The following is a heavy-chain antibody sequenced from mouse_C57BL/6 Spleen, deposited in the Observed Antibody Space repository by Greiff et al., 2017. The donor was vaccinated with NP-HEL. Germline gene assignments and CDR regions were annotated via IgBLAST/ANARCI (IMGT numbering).Heavy chain of an antibody. CDR3: ARRDYYGSSYYFDY. CDR2: IHPNSGST. D-gene: IGHD1-1*01. V-gene: IGHV1-64*01. Sequence: QVQLQQPGAELVKPGASVKLSCKASGYTFTSYWMHWVKQRPGQGLEWIGMIHPNSGSTTYTEKFKSKATLTVDKSSSTSYMQLSSLTSEDSAVYYCARRDYYGSSYYFDYWGQGTTLTVSS. CDR1: GYTFTSYW. J-gene: IGHJ2*01.